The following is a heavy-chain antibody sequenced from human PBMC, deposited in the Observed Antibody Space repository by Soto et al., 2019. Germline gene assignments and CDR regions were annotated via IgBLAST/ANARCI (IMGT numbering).Heavy chain of an antibody. V-gene: IGHV1-2*02. D-gene: IGHD7-27*01. CDR3: ARGPDTGAFDY. CDR1: GYTFKVYF. J-gene: IGHJ4*02. Sequence: QVQLVQSGAEVQKPGASVKVSCRASGYTFKVYFLHWMRQTPGPGLEWMGWINPNYGDTMYAQKFRGRVTMTRDTSSDTVYMDLSSLTSDDTAVYYCARGPDTGAFDYWGQGALVTVSS. CDR2: INPNYGDT.